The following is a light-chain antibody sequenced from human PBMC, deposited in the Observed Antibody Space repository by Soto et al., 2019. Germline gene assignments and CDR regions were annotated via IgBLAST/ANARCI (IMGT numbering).Light chain of an antibody. V-gene: IGLV2-14*03. J-gene: IGLJ2*01. CDR2: DVT. CDR3: SSFTTTSTQV. CDR1: NSDISAYNY. Sequence: QSALTQPASISGSPGQSIAISCTGTNSDISAYNYVSWYQQHPGKAPKLVIYDVTNRPSGVSDRFSGSKSGDTASLTISGLQPEDEAEYYCSSFTTTSTQVFGGGTKLTVL.